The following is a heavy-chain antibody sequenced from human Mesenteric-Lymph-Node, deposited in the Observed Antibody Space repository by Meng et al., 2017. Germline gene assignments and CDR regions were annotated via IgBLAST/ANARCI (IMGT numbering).Heavy chain of an antibody. D-gene: IGHD3-10*01. Sequence: SETLSLTCTVSGGSISSYYWSWIRQPPGKGLEWIGYIYYSGSTNYNPSLKSRVTISVDTSKNQFSLKLSSVTAADTAVYYCARGLWFRYWGQGTLVTVSS. CDR1: GGSISSYY. V-gene: IGHV4-59*12. CDR2: IYYSGST. J-gene: IGHJ4*02. CDR3: ARGLWFRY.